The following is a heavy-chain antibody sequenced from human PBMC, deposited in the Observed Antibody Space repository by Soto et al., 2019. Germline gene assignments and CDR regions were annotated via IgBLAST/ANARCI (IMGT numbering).Heavy chain of an antibody. D-gene: IGHD3-9*01. V-gene: IGHV3-23*01. J-gene: IGHJ4*02. CDR3: AKEGSAYYDILTGYSHFDY. CDR2: ISGSGGST. CDR1: GFTFSSYA. Sequence: EVQLLESGGGLVQPGGSLRLSCAASGFTFSSYAMSWVRQAPGKGLEWVSAISGSGGSTYYADSVKGRFTISRDNSKNTLYLQMNSLRADDTAVYYCAKEGSAYYDILTGYSHFDYWGQGTLVTVSS.